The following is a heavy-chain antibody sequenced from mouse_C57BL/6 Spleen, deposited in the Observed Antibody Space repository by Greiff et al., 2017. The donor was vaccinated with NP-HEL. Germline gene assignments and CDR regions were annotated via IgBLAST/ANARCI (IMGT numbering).Heavy chain of an antibody. J-gene: IGHJ4*01. Sequence: QVQLQQSDAELVKPGASVKISCKVSGYTFTDHTIHWMKQRPEQGLEWIGYIYPRDGSTKYNEKFKGKATLTADKSSSTPYMQLNSLTSEDSAVYFWASYGSSYRYYAMDYWGQGTSVTVSS. CDR1: GYTFTDHT. CDR3: ASYGSSYRYYAMDY. D-gene: IGHD1-1*01. CDR2: IYPRDGST. V-gene: IGHV1-78*01.